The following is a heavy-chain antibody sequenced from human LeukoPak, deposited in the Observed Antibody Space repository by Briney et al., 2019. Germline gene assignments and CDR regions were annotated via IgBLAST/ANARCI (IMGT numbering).Heavy chain of an antibody. J-gene: IGHJ6*03. CDR1: GYSFTSYW. V-gene: IGHV5-51*01. CDR2: IYPGDSDT. CDR3: ARHPVVVNVNLGYYYYYMDV. D-gene: IGHD2-2*01. Sequence: GESLKISCKGSGYSFTSYWIGWVRQMPGKGLEWMGIIYPGDSDTRYSPSFQGQVTISADKSISTAYLQWSSLKASDTAMYYCARHPVVVNVNLGYYYYYMDVWGKGTTVTVSS.